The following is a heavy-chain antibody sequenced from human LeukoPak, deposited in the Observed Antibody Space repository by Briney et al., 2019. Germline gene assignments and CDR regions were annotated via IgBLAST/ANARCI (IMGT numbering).Heavy chain of an antibody. CDR2: ISGSGGST. J-gene: IGHJ4*02. V-gene: IGHV3-23*01. D-gene: IGHD2-15*01. CDR1: GFTFSSYA. Sequence: QPGGSLRLSCAASGFTFSSYAMSWVRQAPGKGLEWVSAISGSGGSTYYADSVKGRFTISRDNSKNTLYLQMNSLRAEDTAVYYCAKDLPLGYCSGGSCYHYNDYWGQGTLVTVSS. CDR3: AKDLPLGYCSGGSCYHYNDY.